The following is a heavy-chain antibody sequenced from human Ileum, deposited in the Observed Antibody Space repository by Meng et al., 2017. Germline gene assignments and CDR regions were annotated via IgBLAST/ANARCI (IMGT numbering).Heavy chain of an antibody. D-gene: IGHD3-10*01. V-gene: IGHV4-39*06. CDR3: ARDRGYYYGSGSSNWFDP. Sequence: SETLSLTCTVSGGSISSSSYYWGWIRQPPGKGLEWIGSIYYSGSTYYNPSLKSRVTISVDTSKNQFPLKLSSVTAADTAVYYCARDRGYYYGSGSSNWFDPWGQGNRVTCAS. CDR1: GGSISSSSYY. J-gene: IGHJ5*01. CDR2: IYYSGST.